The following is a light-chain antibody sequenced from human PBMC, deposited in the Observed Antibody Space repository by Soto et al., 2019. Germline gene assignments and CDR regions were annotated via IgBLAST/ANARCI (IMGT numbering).Light chain of an antibody. CDR2: DAS. CDR3: QQYNFYSWT. CDR1: QSISSW. Sequence: DIQMTQSPSTLSASVGDRVTITCRASQSISSWLAWYQQKPGKAPKLLIYDASNLETGVPSRFSGSGSGTDFTFTISSLQPEDFATYYCQQYNFYSWTFGQGTKVDIK. J-gene: IGKJ1*01. V-gene: IGKV1-5*01.